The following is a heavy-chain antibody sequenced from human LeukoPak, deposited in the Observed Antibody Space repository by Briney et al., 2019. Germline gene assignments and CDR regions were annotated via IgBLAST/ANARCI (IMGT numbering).Heavy chain of an antibody. CDR3: ARAVVVPAAMYYYYYYMDV. Sequence: ASVKVSCKASGYTFTNYGISWVRQAPGQGLEWMGWISVYNGNTNYAQKLQGRVTMTTDTSTSTAYMELRSLRSDDTAVYYCARAVVVPAAMYYYYYYMDVWGKGTTVTVSS. CDR1: GYTFTNYG. CDR2: ISVYNGNT. V-gene: IGHV1-18*01. D-gene: IGHD2-2*01. J-gene: IGHJ6*03.